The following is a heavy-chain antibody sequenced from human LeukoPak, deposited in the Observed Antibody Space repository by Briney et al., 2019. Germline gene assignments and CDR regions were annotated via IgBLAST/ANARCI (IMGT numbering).Heavy chain of an antibody. D-gene: IGHD4-23*01. CDR2: IPYDGSNK. J-gene: IGHJ4*02. CDR1: GFTFSSYG. Sequence: GGSLRLSCAASGFTFSSYGMHWVRQAPGKGLEWVAFIPYDGSNKYYADSVKGRFTISRDNSKNTLYLQMNSLRAEDTAVYYCAKDDGGLFFDYWGQGALVTVSS. CDR3: AKDDGGLFFDY. V-gene: IGHV3-30*02.